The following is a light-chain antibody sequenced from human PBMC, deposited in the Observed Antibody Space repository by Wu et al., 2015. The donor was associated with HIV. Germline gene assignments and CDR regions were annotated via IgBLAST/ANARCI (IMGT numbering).Light chain of an antibody. Sequence: EIVLTQSPATLSLSPGERATVSCRASQSVGPYVAWFQQKPGQAPRLLIYDASTRVTGIPARFSGSGTGTDFTLTISSLEPEDFAVYYCQHRSNWPLTFGGGPKVEMK. J-gene: IGKJ4*01. CDR3: QHRSNWPLT. CDR1: QSVGPY. V-gene: IGKV3-11*01. CDR2: DAS.